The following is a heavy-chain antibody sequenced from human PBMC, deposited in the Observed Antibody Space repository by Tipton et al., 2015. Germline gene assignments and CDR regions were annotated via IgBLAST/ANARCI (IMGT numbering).Heavy chain of an antibody. CDR1: GGSVSGYY. J-gene: IGHJ4*02. CDR3: AREKRKWFGELLAYFDY. Sequence: TLSLTCAVYGGSVSGYYWSWIRQPPGKGLEWIGEINHSGSTNYNPSLKSRVTISVDTSKNQFSLKLSSVTAADTAVYYCAREKRKWFGELLAYFDYWGQGTLVTVSS. CDR2: INHSGST. D-gene: IGHD3-10*01. V-gene: IGHV4-34*01.